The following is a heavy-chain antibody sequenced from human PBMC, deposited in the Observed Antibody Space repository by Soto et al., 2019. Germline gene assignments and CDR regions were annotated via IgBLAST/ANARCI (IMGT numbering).Heavy chain of an antibody. V-gene: IGHV1-18*01. CDR3: ARDEGGYDILTGYDKAHHVDY. CDR2: ISPHNFNT. Sequence: QVHLEQSGAEVKKPGDSVRVSCKASGYTFTHFYITWVRQAPGQGLEWMGAISPHNFNTNFAQKFQGRVTLTTDTSTNTAYMELRRLTSDYTAVYYCARDEGGYDILTGYDKAHHVDYWGQGALVTVSS. J-gene: IGHJ4*02. CDR1: GYTFTHFY. D-gene: IGHD3-9*01.